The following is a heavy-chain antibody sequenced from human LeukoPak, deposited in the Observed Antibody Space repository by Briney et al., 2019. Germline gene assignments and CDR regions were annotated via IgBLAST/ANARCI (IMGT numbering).Heavy chain of an antibody. Sequence: SETLSLTCTVSGGSISSGDYYWSWIRQPPGKGLEWIGYIYYSGSTYYNPSLKSRVTISVDTSKNQFSLKLSSVTAADTAVYYCARLEWELSAEYFQHWGQGTLVTVSS. CDR2: IYYSGST. CDR3: ARLEWELSAEYFQH. D-gene: IGHD1-26*01. V-gene: IGHV4-30-4*01. CDR1: GGSISSGDYY. J-gene: IGHJ1*01.